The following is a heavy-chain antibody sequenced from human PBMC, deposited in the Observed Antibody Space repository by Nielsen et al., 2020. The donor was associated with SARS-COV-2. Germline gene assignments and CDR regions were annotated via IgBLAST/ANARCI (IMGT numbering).Heavy chain of an antibody. D-gene: IGHD3/OR15-3a*01. V-gene: IGHV4-34*01. CDR1: GGSFGGYY. CDR3: VRESGLDTTDT. J-gene: IGHJ5*02. Sequence: SETLSLTCAVYGGSFGGYYWSWIRQPPGKGLEWIREVNHRGGTNYSPSLKSRVTISMDASKNQFSLKMNSVTAADTAVYYCVRESGLDTTDTWGQGVLVTVSS. CDR2: VNHRGGT.